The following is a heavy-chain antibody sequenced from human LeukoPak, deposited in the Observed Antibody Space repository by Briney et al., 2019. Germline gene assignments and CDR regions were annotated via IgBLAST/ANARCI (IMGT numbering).Heavy chain of an antibody. CDR1: GGSFSAYD. CDR3: ASDYVWGRFRYSVHDY. D-gene: IGHD3-16*02. Sequence: PSETLSLTCAVYGGSFSAYDWSWIRQPPGRGLEWIGEINHSGTTTYNPSLTSRVTISIDTSKNQFSLKLSSVTAADTAVYYCASDYVWGRFRYSVHDYWGQGTLVTVSS. J-gene: IGHJ4*02. V-gene: IGHV4-34*01. CDR2: INHSGTT.